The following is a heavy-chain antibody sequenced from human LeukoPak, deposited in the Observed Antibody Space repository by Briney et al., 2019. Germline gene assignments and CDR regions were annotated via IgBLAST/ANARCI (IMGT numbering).Heavy chain of an antibody. CDR1: GFTFSSYS. J-gene: IGHJ4*02. D-gene: IGHD3-10*01. CDR3: ARGDYYGSGSYISLFDY. CDR2: ISSSSSYI. V-gene: IGHV3-21*01. Sequence: GGSLRLSCAASGFTFSSYSMNWVRQAPGKGLEWVSSISSSSSYIYYADSVKGRFTISRDNAKNSLYLQMNSLRAEDTAVYYCARGDYYGSGSYISLFDYWGQGTLVTVSS.